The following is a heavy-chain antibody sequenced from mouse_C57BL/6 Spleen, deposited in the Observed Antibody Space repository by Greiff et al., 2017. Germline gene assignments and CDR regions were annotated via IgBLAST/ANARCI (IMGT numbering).Heavy chain of an antibody. Sequence: EVHLVESGGGLVKPGGSLKLSCAASGFTFSDYGMHWVRQAPETGLEWVAYISSGSSTIYYADTVKGRFTISRDNAKNTLFLQMTSLRSEDTAMYYCARALSHYAMDYWGQGTSVTVSS. V-gene: IGHV5-17*01. CDR3: ARALSHYAMDY. CDR1: GFTFSDYG. J-gene: IGHJ4*01. D-gene: IGHD1-1*02. CDR2: ISSGSSTI.